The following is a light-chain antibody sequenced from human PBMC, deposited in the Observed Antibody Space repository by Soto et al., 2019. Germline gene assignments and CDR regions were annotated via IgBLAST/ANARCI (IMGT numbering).Light chain of an antibody. CDR1: QSVSSN. J-gene: IGKJ4*01. Sequence: EIVMTQSPATLSVSPGERATLSCRASQSVSSNLAWYQQKPGQAPRLLIYGASTRATGIPARFSGSGSGTEFTLTICILQSEDFAVYYCQQYNNWPLTFGGGTKVDIK. V-gene: IGKV3-15*01. CDR3: QQYNNWPLT. CDR2: GAS.